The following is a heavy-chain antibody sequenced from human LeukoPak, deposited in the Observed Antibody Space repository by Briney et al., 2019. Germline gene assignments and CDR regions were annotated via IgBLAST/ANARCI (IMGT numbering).Heavy chain of an antibody. J-gene: IGHJ4*02. CDR1: GGSISSYY. D-gene: IGHD3-10*01. Sequence: KTSETLSLTCTVSGGSISSYYWSWIRQPPGKGLEWIGYIYYSGSTNYNPSLKSRVTISVDTSKNQFSLKLSSVTAADTAVYYCARVRRWFGELFDIFYFDYWGQGTLVTVSS. CDR2: IYYSGST. CDR3: ARVRRWFGELFDIFYFDY. V-gene: IGHV4-59*01.